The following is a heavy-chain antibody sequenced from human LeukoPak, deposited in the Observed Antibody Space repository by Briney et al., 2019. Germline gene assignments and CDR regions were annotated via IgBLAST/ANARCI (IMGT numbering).Heavy chain of an antibody. D-gene: IGHD4-11*01. J-gene: IGHJ5*02. CDR1: GGSISSSSSY. V-gene: IGHV4-39*01. CDR3: ATLQATVTTFDP. CDR2: IYYSGST. Sequence: SETLSLTCTVSGGSISSSSSYWGWIRQPPGKGLEGIGSIYYSGSTYYNPSLKSRVTMSVDTSKNQFSLKLSSVTAADTAVYYCATLQATVTTFDPWGQGTLVTVSS.